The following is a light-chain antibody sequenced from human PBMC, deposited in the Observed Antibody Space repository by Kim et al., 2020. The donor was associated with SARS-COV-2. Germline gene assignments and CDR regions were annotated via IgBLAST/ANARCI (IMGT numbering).Light chain of an antibody. CDR2: GAS. J-gene: IGKJ1*01. Sequence: EIVLTQSPGTLSLSPGERATLSCRASQSLSNSYLAWYQQRPGQAPRLLIFGASARATDIPDRFSGGGSGTDFTLTISRLEPEDFAVYYCQQYNTTPWTFGQGTKVDIK. V-gene: IGKV3-20*01. CDR3: QQYNTTPWT. CDR1: QSLSNSY.